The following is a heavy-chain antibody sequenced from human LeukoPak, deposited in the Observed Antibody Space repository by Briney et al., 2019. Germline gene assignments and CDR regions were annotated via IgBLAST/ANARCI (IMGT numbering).Heavy chain of an antibody. CDR3: ARLGGSSQFDY. Sequence: PSETQSLTCKVSGDSISSYYWSWIRQPPGKGLEWIGYIYYRGSTNYNSSLKSRVTVSLDTSKSQFSLKLSSVTAADTAVYYCARLGGSSQFDYWGQGILVTVSS. J-gene: IGHJ4*02. V-gene: IGHV4-59*01. D-gene: IGHD1-26*01. CDR1: GDSISSYY. CDR2: IYYRGST.